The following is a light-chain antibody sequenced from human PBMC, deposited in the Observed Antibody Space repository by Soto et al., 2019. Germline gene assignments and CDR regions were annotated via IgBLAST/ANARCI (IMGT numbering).Light chain of an antibody. Sequence: QSVLTQPPSVSGAPGQRVTISCTGSSSNIGAGYDVHWYQQLPGTAPKLLIYGNSNRPSGVPDRFSGSKSGTSASLAITGLQAEDEADYYGQSYDSSLSGHVFGTGTKVT. J-gene: IGLJ1*01. CDR3: QSYDSSLSGHV. V-gene: IGLV1-40*01. CDR1: SSNIGAGYD. CDR2: GNS.